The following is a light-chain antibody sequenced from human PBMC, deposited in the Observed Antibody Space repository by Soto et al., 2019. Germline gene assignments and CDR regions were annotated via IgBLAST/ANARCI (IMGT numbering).Light chain of an antibody. CDR1: SSDVGGYNY. Sequence: QSVLTQPASVSGSPGQSITISCTGTSSDVGGYNYVSWYQQHPGKAPKLTIYDVSNRPSGVSNRFSGSKSGNTASLTISGLQAEDDADYYCSSFTSSNTVIFGGGTKLTVL. V-gene: IGLV2-14*01. CDR2: DVS. CDR3: SSFTSSNTVI. J-gene: IGLJ2*01.